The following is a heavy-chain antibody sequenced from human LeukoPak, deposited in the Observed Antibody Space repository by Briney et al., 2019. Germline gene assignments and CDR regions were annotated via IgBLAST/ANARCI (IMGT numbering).Heavy chain of an antibody. CDR2: INPNSGGT. CDR1: GYTFTGYY. D-gene: IGHD3-22*01. Sequence: ASVKVSCKASGYTFTGYYMHWVRQAPGQGLEWMGWINPNSGGTNYAQKFQGRVTMTRDTSISTAYMELSRLRSDDTAVYYCASRYYDSSGYYNFDYWGQGTLVTVSS. CDR3: ASRYYDSSGYYNFDY. V-gene: IGHV1-2*02. J-gene: IGHJ4*02.